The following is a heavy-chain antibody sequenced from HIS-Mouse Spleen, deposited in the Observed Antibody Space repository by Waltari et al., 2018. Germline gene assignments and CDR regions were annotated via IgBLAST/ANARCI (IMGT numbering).Heavy chain of an antibody. Sequence: EVQLVESGGGLVKPGGSLRLSCAASGFTFSSDSMNWVRQAPGKGLVLFSSLLRSSSYISYADSVKRRFTISRDNAKNSLYLQMNSLRAEDTAVYYCARGGSYSDLDYWGQGTLVTVSS. V-gene: IGHV3-21*01. D-gene: IGHD1-26*01. J-gene: IGHJ4*02. CDR2: LLRSSSYI. CDR1: GFTFSSDS. CDR3: ARGGSYSDLDY.